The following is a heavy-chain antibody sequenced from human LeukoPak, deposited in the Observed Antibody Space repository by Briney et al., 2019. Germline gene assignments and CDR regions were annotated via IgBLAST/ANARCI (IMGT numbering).Heavy chain of an antibody. CDR1: GGSISSYY. D-gene: IGHD6-19*01. Sequence: SETLSLTCTVSGGSISSYYWGWIRQPPGKGLEWIGSIYYSGSTYYNPSLKSRVTISVDTSKNQFSLKLSSVTAADTAVYYCARVLAVAGTHAFDIWGQGTMVTVSS. CDR2: IYYSGST. CDR3: ARVLAVAGTHAFDI. V-gene: IGHV4-39*07. J-gene: IGHJ3*02.